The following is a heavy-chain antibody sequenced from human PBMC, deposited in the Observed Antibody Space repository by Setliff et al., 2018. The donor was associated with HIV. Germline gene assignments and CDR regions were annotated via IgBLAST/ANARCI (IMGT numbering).Heavy chain of an antibody. CDR1: GGSFSDNY. D-gene: IGHD6-13*01. J-gene: IGHJ4*02. V-gene: IGHV4-59*10. CDR3: ARDGYSSSWYVISGSFDY. Sequence: PSETLSLTCAVYGGSFSDNYWSWIRQPAGKGLEWIGRVSSRGDTNYNPSLKSRVTMSVDTSENQFSLKLSSVTAADTAVYYCARDGYSSSWYVISGSFDYWGQGILVTVSS. CDR2: VSSRGDT.